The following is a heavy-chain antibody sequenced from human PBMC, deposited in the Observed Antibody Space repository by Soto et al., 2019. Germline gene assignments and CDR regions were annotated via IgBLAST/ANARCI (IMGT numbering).Heavy chain of an antibody. V-gene: IGHV3-73*01. J-gene: IGHJ6*03. D-gene: IGHD3-3*01. CDR1: GFTFSGSA. CDR2: IRSKANSYAT. Sequence: GGSLRLSCAASGFTFSGSAMHWVRQASGKGLEWVGRIRSKANSYATAYAASVKGRFTISRDDSKNTAYLQMNSLKTEDTAVYYCTREYTYYDFWSGYQSGDYYYMDVWGKGTRVTVSS. CDR3: TREYTYYDFWSGYQSGDYYYMDV.